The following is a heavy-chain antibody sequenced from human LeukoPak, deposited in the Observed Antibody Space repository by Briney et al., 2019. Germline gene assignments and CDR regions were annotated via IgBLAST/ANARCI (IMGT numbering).Heavy chain of an antibody. D-gene: IGHD2-15*01. Sequence: ASVKVSCKASGYTFTSYYMHWVRQAPGQGLEWMGIINPSGGSATYAQKFQGRVTLTRDTSTSTAYMELSSLRSEDTAVYYCARGRGGLDYWGQGTLVTVSS. J-gene: IGHJ4*02. V-gene: IGHV1-46*01. CDR3: ARGRGGLDY. CDR2: INPSGGSA. CDR1: GYTFTSYY.